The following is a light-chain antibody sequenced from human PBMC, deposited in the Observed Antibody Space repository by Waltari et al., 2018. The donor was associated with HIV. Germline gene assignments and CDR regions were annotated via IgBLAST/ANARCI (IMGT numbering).Light chain of an antibody. J-gene: IGKJ4*01. V-gene: IGKV1-NL1*01. CDR1: QDISNS. CDR2: GAF. Sequence: DIQMTQSPSSLSASIGDTVTIPCRASQDISNSVSWFQLQPGKAPKLLVHGAFILQRGVPSRFSGSGSGTDYTLTITGLQAEDFATDFCQQYYGVPLTFGGGTRVDI. CDR3: QQYYGVPLT.